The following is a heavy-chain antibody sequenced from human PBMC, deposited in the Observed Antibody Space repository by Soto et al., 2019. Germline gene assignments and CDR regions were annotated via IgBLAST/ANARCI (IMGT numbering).Heavy chain of an antibody. Sequence: SETLSLTCTVSGGSITNYYWSWIRQPPGKGLEWIGSIYYSGSTNYNPSLRSRVTISLGTSKDQFSLRLTSVTAADTAVYYCARSTRSWFDPWGPGTLVTVSS. CDR1: GGSITNYY. CDR2: IYYSGST. J-gene: IGHJ5*02. V-gene: IGHV4-59*08. CDR3: ARSTRSWFDP.